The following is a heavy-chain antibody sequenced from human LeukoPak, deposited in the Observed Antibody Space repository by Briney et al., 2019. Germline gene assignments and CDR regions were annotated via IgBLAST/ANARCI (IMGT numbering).Heavy chain of an antibody. Sequence: ASVKVSCKASGYTFTGYYMHWVRQAPGQGLEWMGWINPNSGGTNYAQKFQGRVTMTRDTSISTAYMELSRLRSDDTAVYYCARDRGLRLGELSLRGQGTLVTVSS. CDR2: INPNSGGT. V-gene: IGHV1-2*02. CDR1: GYTFTGYY. D-gene: IGHD3-16*02. J-gene: IGHJ4*02. CDR3: ARDRGLRLGELSL.